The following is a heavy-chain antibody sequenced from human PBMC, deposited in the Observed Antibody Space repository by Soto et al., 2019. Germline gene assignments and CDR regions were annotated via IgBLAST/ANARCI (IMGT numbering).Heavy chain of an antibody. J-gene: IGHJ4*02. Sequence: GASVKVSCKASGYSFSTYDINWVRQAPGQGLEWMGWMSPKNGNTGFAQNFQGRFTMTSDTSTNTAYMELSSLRSEDTAVYYCGRAGYCTDGVCHVWIDYRGQGSLVTVSS. V-gene: IGHV1-8*01. CDR1: GYSFSTYD. CDR3: GRAGYCTDGVCHVWIDY. CDR2: MSPKNGNT. D-gene: IGHD2-8*01.